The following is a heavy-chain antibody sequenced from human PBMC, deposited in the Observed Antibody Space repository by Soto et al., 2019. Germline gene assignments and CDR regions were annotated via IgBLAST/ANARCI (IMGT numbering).Heavy chain of an antibody. D-gene: IGHD4-17*01. V-gene: IGHV4-59*01. CDR2: IYYSGST. CDR1: GGSISSYY. Sequence: KASETLSLTCTVSGGSISSYYWSWIRQPPGKGLEWIGYIYYSGSTNYNPSLKSRVTISVDTSKNQFSLKLSSVTAADTAVYYCAREAYGDYNAFVIRGSWTIVSVSS. CDR3: AREAYGDYNAFVI. J-gene: IGHJ3*02.